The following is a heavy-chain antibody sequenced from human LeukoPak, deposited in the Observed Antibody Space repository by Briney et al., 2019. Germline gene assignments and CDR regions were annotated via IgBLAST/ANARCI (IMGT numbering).Heavy chain of an antibody. V-gene: IGHV1-8*02. Sequence: GASVKVSCKASGYTFNTYGISWVRQATGQGLEWMGWMNPNSGNTGYAQKFQGRVTMTRNTSISTAYMELGSLRSEDTAVYYCARYPDPGIAAYAFDIWGQGTMVTVSS. CDR2: MNPNSGNT. J-gene: IGHJ3*02. CDR3: ARYPDPGIAAYAFDI. D-gene: IGHD6-13*01. CDR1: GYTFNTYG.